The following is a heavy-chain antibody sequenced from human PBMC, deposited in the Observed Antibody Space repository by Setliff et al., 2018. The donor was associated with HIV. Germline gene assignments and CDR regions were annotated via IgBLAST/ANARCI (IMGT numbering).Heavy chain of an antibody. Sequence: GASVKVSCKASGYTFTSYGISWVRQAPGQGLEWMGWISAYSGNTNYSQKFEGRVTITRDTSASTAYMELSSLRAEDTSVYYCARGDAIVIGSVYDMDVWGQGTPVTVSS. V-gene: IGHV1-18*01. CDR2: ISAYSGNT. J-gene: IGHJ6*02. D-gene: IGHD3-22*01. CDR1: GYTFTSYG. CDR3: ARGDAIVIGSVYDMDV.